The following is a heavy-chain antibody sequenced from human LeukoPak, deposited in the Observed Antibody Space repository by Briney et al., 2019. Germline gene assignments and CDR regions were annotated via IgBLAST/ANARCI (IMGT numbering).Heavy chain of an antibody. CDR3: AREVATTGMDV. V-gene: IGHV1-8*03. CDR2: MNPNSGNT. D-gene: IGHD5-12*01. CDR1: GYTFTSYD. Sequence: ASVKVSCKASGYTFTSYDINWVRQATGQGLEWMGWMNPNSGNTGYAQKFQGRVTITNNTCISTAYTELSSLRSEETAVYSCAREVATTGMDVWGKGTTVTVSS. J-gene: IGHJ6*03.